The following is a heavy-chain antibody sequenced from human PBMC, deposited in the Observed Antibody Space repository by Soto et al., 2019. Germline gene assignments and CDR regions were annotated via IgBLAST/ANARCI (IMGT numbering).Heavy chain of an antibody. J-gene: IGHJ5*02. D-gene: IGHD3-22*01. CDR1: SGSISSGDFY. CDR2: IYSTGST. CDR3: ARARYDISGYFGFDP. V-gene: IGHV4-30-4*01. Sequence: QVQLQESGPGLVKPSQTLSLTCTVSSGSISSGDFYWNWIRQTPGKGLEWIGYIYSTGSTHNNPSLKSRVSISIDTSKNQFSLELSSVTAADTAVYYCARARYDISGYFGFDPWGQGTLVTVSS.